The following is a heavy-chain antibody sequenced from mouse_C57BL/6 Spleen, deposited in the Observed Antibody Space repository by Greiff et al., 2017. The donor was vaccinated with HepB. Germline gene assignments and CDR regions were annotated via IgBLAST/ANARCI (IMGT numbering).Heavy chain of an antibody. CDR1: GFTFSDYG. J-gene: IGHJ2*01. D-gene: IGHD4-1*01. Sequence: EVKLVESGGGLVKPGGSLKLSCAASGFTFSDYGMHWVRQAPEKGLEWVAYISSGSSTIYYADTVKGRFTISRDNAKNTLFLQMTSLRSEDTAMYDCARGTGTEDLYFDYWGQGTTLTVSS. CDR3: ARGTGTEDLYFDY. V-gene: IGHV5-17*01. CDR2: ISSGSSTI.